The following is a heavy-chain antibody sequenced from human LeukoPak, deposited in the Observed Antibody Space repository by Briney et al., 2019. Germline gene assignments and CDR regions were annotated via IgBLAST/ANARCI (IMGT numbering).Heavy chain of an antibody. CDR1: GYTFTSYA. Sequence: ASVKVSCKASGYTFTSYAMNWVRQAPGQGLEWMGWINTNTGNPTYAQGFTGRFVFSLDTSVSTAYLQISSLKAEDTAVYYCASLVVVPAAMGGGFGENFDYWGQGTLVTVSS. J-gene: IGHJ4*02. CDR3: ASLVVVPAAMGGGFGENFDY. V-gene: IGHV7-4-1*02. D-gene: IGHD2-2*01. CDR2: INTNTGNP.